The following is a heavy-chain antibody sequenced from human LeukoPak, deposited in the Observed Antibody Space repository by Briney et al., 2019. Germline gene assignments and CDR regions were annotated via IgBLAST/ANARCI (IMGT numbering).Heavy chain of an antibody. D-gene: IGHD1-26*01. V-gene: IGHV3-21*01. CDR2: ISSSSYI. CDR1: GFTFSSYS. J-gene: IGHJ4*02. Sequence: GGSLRFSCPASGFTFSSYSMIWVRQAPGRGLEWVSSISSSSYIYYVDSVKGRFTTSRDNVENSLYLQMNSLRAEDTAVYYCARAKVGARDYFDYWGQGTLVTVSS. CDR3: ARAKVGARDYFDY.